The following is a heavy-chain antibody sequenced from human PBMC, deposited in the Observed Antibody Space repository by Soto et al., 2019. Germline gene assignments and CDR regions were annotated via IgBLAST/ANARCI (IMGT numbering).Heavy chain of an antibody. CDR3: AKCMTTVTTFPFDI. D-gene: IGHD4-17*01. Sequence: GGSLRLSCAASGFTVSSNYMSWVRQAPGKGLEWVSAISGSGGSTYYADSVKGRFTISRDNSKNTLYLQMNSLRAEDTAVYYCAKCMTTVTTFPFDIWGQGTMVTVSS. V-gene: IGHV3-23*01. CDR2: ISGSGGST. J-gene: IGHJ3*02. CDR1: GFTVSSNY.